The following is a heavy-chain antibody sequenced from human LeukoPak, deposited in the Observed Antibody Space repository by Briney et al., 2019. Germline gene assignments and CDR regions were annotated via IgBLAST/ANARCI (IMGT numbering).Heavy chain of an antibody. CDR3: ARDQSSWFDP. J-gene: IGHJ5*02. V-gene: IGHV4-39*07. Sequence: SETMSLTCTVSGGSISSSSYYWGWIRQPPGKGLEWIGSIYYSGSTYYNPSLKSRVTISEDTSKNQFSLKLSSVTAADTAVYYCARDQSSWFDPWGQGTLVTVSS. D-gene: IGHD1-26*01. CDR2: IYYSGST. CDR1: GGSISSSSYY.